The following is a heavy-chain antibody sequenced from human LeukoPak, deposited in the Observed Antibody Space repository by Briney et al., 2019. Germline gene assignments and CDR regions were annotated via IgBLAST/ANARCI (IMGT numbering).Heavy chain of an antibody. D-gene: IGHD3-10*01. J-gene: IGHJ6*03. V-gene: IGHV3-23*01. CDR2: ISGSGGST. CDR3: ARVSYYGSGSYYNGHYYMDV. Sequence: SGGSLRLSCAASGFTFSSYAMSWVRQAPGKGLEWVSAISGSGGSTYYADSVKGRFTISRDNAKNSLYLQMNSLRAEDTAVYYCARVSYYGSGSYYNGHYYMDVWGKGTTVTVSS. CDR1: GFTFSSYA.